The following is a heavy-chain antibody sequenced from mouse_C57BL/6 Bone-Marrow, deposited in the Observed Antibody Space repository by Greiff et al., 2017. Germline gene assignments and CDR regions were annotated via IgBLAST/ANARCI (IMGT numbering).Heavy chain of an antibody. CDR1: GYSITSGYY. J-gene: IGHJ1*03. V-gene: IGHV3-6*01. CDR3: AREYYGSDWYFDV. Sequence: EVKLQESGPGLVKPSQSLSLTCSVTGYSITSGYYWNWIRQFPGNNLEWMGYISYDGSNNYNPSLNNRISITRDTSKNQFFLKLNSVTTEDTATYYCAREYYGSDWYFDVWGTGTTVTVSS. D-gene: IGHD1-1*01. CDR2: ISYDGSN.